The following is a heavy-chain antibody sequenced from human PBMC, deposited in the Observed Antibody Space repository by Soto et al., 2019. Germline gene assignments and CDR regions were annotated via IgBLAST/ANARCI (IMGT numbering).Heavy chain of an antibody. J-gene: IGHJ4*02. D-gene: IGHD6-13*01. CDR1: GFTVSSNY. Sequence: EVQLVETGGGLIQPGGSLRLSCAASGFTVSSNYMSWVRQAPGKGLEWVSVIYSGGSTYYADSVKGRFTISRDNSKNTLYLQMNSLRAEDTAVYYCARDDGAAGSPFDYWGQGTLVTVSS. CDR2: IYSGGST. CDR3: ARDDGAAGSPFDY. V-gene: IGHV3-53*02.